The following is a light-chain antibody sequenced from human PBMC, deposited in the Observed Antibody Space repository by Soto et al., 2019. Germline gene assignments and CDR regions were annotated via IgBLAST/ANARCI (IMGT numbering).Light chain of an antibody. J-gene: IGKJ5*01. CDR3: QQYNNWPPYT. CDR2: GAS. Sequence: EIVMTQSPATLSVSPGERATLSCRASQSVSSNLAWYQQKPGQAPRVLIYGASTRATGFPARFSGSGSGTEFTLTISSLQSEDFAVYYCQQYNNWPPYTFGQGTRLEIK. V-gene: IGKV3-15*01. CDR1: QSVSSN.